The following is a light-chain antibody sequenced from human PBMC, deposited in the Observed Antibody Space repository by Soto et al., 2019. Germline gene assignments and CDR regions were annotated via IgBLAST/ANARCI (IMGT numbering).Light chain of an antibody. Sequence: QSVLTQPTSVSGSPGQSITISCTGTTSDVGRYNYVSWHQQHPGKAPKILIFDVSNRPSGVSDRFSGSKSGNTASLTLSGLQAEDEADYYCNSYTTGTTWVFGGGTKLTVL. V-gene: IGLV2-14*01. CDR3: NSYTTGTTWV. CDR1: TSDVGRYNY. J-gene: IGLJ3*02. CDR2: DVS.